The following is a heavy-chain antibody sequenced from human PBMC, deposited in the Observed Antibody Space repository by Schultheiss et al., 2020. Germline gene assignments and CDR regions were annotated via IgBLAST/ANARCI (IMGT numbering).Heavy chain of an antibody. CDR2: IYHSGST. D-gene: IGHD3-10*01. Sequence: SPTLSLTCAVSGGSISSGGYSWSWIRQPPGKGLEWIGYIYHSGSTYYNPSLKSRVTISVDRSKNQFSLKLSSVTAADTAVYYCARAPITMVRGFDPWGQGTLVTGSS. CDR3: ARAPITMVRGFDP. V-gene: IGHV4-30-2*01. CDR1: GGSISSGGYS. J-gene: IGHJ5*02.